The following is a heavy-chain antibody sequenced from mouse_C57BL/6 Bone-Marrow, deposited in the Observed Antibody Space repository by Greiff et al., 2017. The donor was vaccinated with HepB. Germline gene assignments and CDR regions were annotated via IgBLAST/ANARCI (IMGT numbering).Heavy chain of an antibody. V-gene: IGHV5-9-1*02. CDR3: TRVHYGSSYYAMDY. J-gene: IGHJ4*01. CDR1: GFTFSSYA. Sequence: EVKVEESGGGLVKPGGSLKLSCAASGFTFSSYAMSWVRQTPEKRLEWVAYISSGGDYIYYADTVKGRFTISRDNARNTLYLQMSSLKSEDTAMYYCTRVHYGSSYYAMDYWGQGTSVTVSS. CDR2: ISSGGDYI. D-gene: IGHD1-1*01.